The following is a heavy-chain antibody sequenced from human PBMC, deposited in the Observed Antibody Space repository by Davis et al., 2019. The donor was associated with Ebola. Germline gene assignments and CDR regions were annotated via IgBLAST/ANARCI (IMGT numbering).Heavy chain of an antibody. CDR3: ARDDNYDILTGYYTH. V-gene: IGHV3-7*01. CDR1: GFTFSRFW. Sequence: PGGSLRLSCLASGFTFSRFWMHWVRQAPGKGLEWVANIKQDGSEKYYVDSVKGRFTISRDNAKNSLYLQMNSLRAEDTAVYYCARDDNYDILTGYYTHWGQGTLVTVSS. D-gene: IGHD3-9*01. J-gene: IGHJ4*02. CDR2: IKQDGSEK.